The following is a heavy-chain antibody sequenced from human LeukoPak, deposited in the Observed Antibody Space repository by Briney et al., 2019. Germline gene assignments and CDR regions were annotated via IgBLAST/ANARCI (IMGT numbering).Heavy chain of an antibody. Sequence: SETLSLTCPVSGGSIISSSYYWGWIRQPPGKGLEWIGSIYYSGGTYYNPSLKSRVTISVDTSKNQFSLKLSSVTAADTAVYYCAGPRITIFGVVMHTFDYWSQGTLVTVSS. CDR2: IYYSGGT. CDR3: AGPRITIFGVVMHTFDY. V-gene: IGHV4-39*01. CDR1: GGSIISSSYY. J-gene: IGHJ4*02. D-gene: IGHD3-3*01.